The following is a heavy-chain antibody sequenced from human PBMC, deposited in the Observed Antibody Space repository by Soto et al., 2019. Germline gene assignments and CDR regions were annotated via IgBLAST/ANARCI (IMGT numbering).Heavy chain of an antibody. V-gene: IGHV1-8*01. J-gene: IGHJ4*02. CDR3: ARAAARVAAAGN. D-gene: IGHD6-13*01. CDR1: GYTFTSYD. CDR2: MNPNSGNT. Sequence: ASVKVSCKASGYTFTSYDINCVRQATGQGLEWMGWMNPNSGNTGYAQKFQGRVTMTRNTSISTAYMELSSLRSEDTAVYYCARAAARVAAAGNWGQGTLVTVSS.